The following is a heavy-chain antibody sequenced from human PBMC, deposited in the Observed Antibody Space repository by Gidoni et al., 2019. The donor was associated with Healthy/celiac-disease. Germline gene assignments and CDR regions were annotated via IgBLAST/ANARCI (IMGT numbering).Heavy chain of an antibody. CDR2: IIPILGIA. Sequence: QVQLVQSGAEVKKPGSSVKVSCKASGGPFSSYTISWVRQAPGQGLEWMGRIIPILGIANYAQKFQGRVTITADKSTSTAYMELSSLRSEDTAVYYCASETTVVSEHAFDIWGQGTMVTVSS. V-gene: IGHV1-69*02. D-gene: IGHD4-17*01. CDR1: GGPFSSYT. J-gene: IGHJ3*02. CDR3: ASETTVVSEHAFDI.